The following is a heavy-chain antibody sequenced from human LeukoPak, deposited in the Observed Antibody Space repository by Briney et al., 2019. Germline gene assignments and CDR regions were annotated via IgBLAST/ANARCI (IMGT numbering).Heavy chain of an antibody. V-gene: IGHV3-74*01. J-gene: IGHJ6*02. CDR1: GFTFTNSW. CDR2: IYSDGSIT. Sequence: GGSLRLSCAASGFTFTNSWMHWVHQAPGKGLVWVSRIYSDGSITSYADSVKGRFTISRDNGRNTLYLQMNSLRAEDTAVYYCARGYYYGMDVWGQGTTVTVSS. CDR3: ARGYYYGMDV.